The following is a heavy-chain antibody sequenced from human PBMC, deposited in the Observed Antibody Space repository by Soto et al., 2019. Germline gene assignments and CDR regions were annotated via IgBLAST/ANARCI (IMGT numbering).Heavy chain of an antibody. D-gene: IGHD3-22*01. Sequence: SETLSLTCTVSGGSISSGGYYWSWIRQHPGKGLEWIGYIYYSGSTYYNPSLKSRVTISVDTSKNQFSLKLSSVTAADTAVYYCARVSKPGYYYDSSGPVYWGQGTQVTVSS. CDR2: IYYSGST. CDR3: ARVSKPGYYYDSSGPVY. CDR1: GGSISSGGYY. J-gene: IGHJ4*02. V-gene: IGHV4-31*03.